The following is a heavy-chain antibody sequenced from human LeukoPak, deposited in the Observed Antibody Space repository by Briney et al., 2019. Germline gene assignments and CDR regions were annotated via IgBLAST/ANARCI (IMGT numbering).Heavy chain of an antibody. CDR3: ASPGISSSRRVDY. D-gene: IGHD6-13*01. J-gene: IGHJ4*02. CDR1: GFTFSTFA. V-gene: IGHV3-23*01. Sequence: GGSLRLSCAASGFTFSTFAMTWVRQAPGKGLEWVSSITGTHYTTYNTDSVKGRFTISRDNSKNTLYLQMNSLRAEDTAVYYCASPGISSSRRVDYWGQGTLVTVPS. CDR2: ITGTHYTT.